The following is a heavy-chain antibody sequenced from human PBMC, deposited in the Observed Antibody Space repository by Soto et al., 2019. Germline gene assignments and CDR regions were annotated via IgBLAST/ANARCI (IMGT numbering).Heavy chain of an antibody. Sequence: GGSLRLSCEASGFTFTMYWMHWVRQAPGKGLVWVSRVNSDGTGTTYADSVKGRFTVSRDNAKNSVFLQMDSLRAEDAGVYFCARESEDLTSNFDYWGQGTLVTVSS. V-gene: IGHV3-74*01. J-gene: IGHJ4*02. CDR1: GFTFTMYW. CDR2: VNSDGTGT. CDR3: ARESEDLTSNFDY.